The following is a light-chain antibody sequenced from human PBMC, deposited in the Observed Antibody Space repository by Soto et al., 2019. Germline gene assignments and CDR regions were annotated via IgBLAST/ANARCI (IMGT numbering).Light chain of an antibody. Sequence: EIVMTQSPATLSVSPGERATLSCRASQSVNSNLAWYQQKPGQAPRLVIYGASTRATGIPARFSGSGSGTEFTLTISSLQSEEFAVYYCQQYKNFWTFGQGTKVEIK. J-gene: IGKJ1*01. CDR1: QSVNSN. V-gene: IGKV3-15*01. CDR2: GAS. CDR3: QQYKNFWT.